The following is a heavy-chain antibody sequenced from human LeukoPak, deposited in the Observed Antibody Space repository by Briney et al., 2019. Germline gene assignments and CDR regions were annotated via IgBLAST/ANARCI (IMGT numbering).Heavy chain of an antibody. CDR1: GGSISSGNFY. V-gene: IGHV4-39*07. CDR2: IYFSENT. CDR3: AREEYCGADCYSGFDH. D-gene: IGHD2-21*02. Sequence: SETLSLTCIVSGGSISSGNFYWGWIRQPPGKGLEWIGSIYFSENTYYNPSLKSRFTISVDTSKNQFSLELSSVTAADTAIYYCAREEYCGADCYSGFDHWGQGTLVTVSS. J-gene: IGHJ5*02.